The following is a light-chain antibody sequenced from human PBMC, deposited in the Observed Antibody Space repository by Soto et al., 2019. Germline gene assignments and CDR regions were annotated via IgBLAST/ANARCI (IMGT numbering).Light chain of an antibody. J-gene: IGKJ1*01. Sequence: DIQMTQSPSSRSASVGDRVTITCGASQNIDNYLNWYQHKAGKAPKLLIYKASSLESGVPSRFSGSGSGTEFTLTINSLQPDDFATYYCQQYNNYPWTFGQGTKVEIK. V-gene: IGKV1-5*03. CDR2: KAS. CDR1: QNIDNY. CDR3: QQYNNYPWT.